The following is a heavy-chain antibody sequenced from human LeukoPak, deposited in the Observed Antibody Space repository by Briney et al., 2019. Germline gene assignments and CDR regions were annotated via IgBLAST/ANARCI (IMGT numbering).Heavy chain of an antibody. CDR3: ASGYCSSTSCYVSYYYGMDV. J-gene: IGHJ6*02. CDR1: GFTVSSNY. Sequence: PGGSLRLSCAASGFTVSSNYMSWVRQAPGKGLEWVSVIYSGGSTYYSDSVKGRFTISRHNSKNTLYLQMNSLRAEDTAVYYCASGYCSSTSCYVSYYYGMDVWGQGTPVTVSS. CDR2: IYSGGST. D-gene: IGHD2-2*01. V-gene: IGHV3-53*04.